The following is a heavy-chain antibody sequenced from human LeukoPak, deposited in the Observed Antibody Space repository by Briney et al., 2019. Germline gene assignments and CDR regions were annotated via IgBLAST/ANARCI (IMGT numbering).Heavy chain of an antibody. J-gene: IGHJ4*02. D-gene: IGHD3-22*01. Sequence: PSETLSLTCTVSGGSINSGSYYWSWIRQSAGKGLEWMGRISTSGNTNYNPSLKSRVTISVDTSKNQFSLKLNSVTAADTAVYYCASLPFYFDGSGSYYHYWGQGTLVTVSS. CDR2: ISTSGNT. CDR1: GGSINSGSYY. V-gene: IGHV4-61*02. CDR3: ASLPFYFDGSGSYYHY.